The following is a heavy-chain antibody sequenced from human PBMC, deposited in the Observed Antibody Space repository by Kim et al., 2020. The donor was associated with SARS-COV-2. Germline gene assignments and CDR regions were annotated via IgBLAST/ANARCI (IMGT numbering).Heavy chain of an antibody. CDR3: ARVCGGFSGWSDY. CDR1: GFTVSSNY. D-gene: IGHD6-19*01. Sequence: GGSLRLSCAASGFTVSSNYMSWVRQAPGKGLEWVSVIYSGGSTYYADSVKGRFTISRDNSKNTLYLQMNSLRAEDTAVYYCARVCGGFSGWSDYWGQGTLVTVSS. V-gene: IGHV3-53*01. CDR2: IYSGGST. J-gene: IGHJ4*02.